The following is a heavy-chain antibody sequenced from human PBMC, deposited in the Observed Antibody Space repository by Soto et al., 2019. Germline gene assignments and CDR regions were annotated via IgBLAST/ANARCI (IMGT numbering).Heavy chain of an antibody. CDR1: GFTFGDYA. CDR2: IRSKAYGGTT. Sequence: HPVGSLRLSDSASGFTFGDYALSWVRQAPGKGLEWVGFIRSKAYGGTTEYAASVKGRFTISRDDSKSIAYLQMNSLKTEDTAVYYCTRDSHFAFDYWGQGTLVTVSS. J-gene: IGHJ4*02. V-gene: IGHV3-49*04. CDR3: TRDSHFAFDY.